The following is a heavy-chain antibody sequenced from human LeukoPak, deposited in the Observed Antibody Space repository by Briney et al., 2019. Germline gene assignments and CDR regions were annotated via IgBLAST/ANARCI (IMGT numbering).Heavy chain of an antibody. CDR1: GGSFNIYY. V-gene: IGHV4-34*01. J-gene: IGHJ6*03. Sequence: SETLSLTCAVYGGSFNIYYWSWIRQSPGKGLEWIGEINDSGTTNYNPSLLSRVTVSLDRSKNQFSLKLSSVTTTDTAVYYCARRWNYGRNYYIDVWGKGATVSVSS. D-gene: IGHD1-7*01. CDR2: INDSGTT. CDR3: ARRWNYGRNYYIDV.